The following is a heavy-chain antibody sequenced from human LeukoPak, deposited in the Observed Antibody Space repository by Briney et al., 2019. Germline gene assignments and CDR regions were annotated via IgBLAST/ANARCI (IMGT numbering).Heavy chain of an antibody. Sequence: GECLKISCEASGYRFTNYWIGWVRHMPGKGLEWMGIIYPGDSDTRYSPSFQGQVTISADKSISTAYLQWSSLKASDTAVYYCARWAATGIGLDYWGQGTLVTVSS. J-gene: IGHJ4*02. CDR3: ARWAATGIGLDY. CDR2: IYPGDSDT. CDR1: GYRFTNYW. D-gene: IGHD6-13*01. V-gene: IGHV5-51*01.